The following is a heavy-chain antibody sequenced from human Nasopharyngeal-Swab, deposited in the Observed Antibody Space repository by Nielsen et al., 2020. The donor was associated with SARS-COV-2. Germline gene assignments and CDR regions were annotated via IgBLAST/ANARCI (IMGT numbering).Heavy chain of an antibody. Sequence: GESLKISCAASGFTFSSYDMHWVRQATGKGLEWVSTVDSDGDPYYPGSVKGRFTISRDNTKNSLSLQMDRLRDEDTAVYYCARSNGDYTRLLDYWGQGTLVTVSS. D-gene: IGHD4-17*01. CDR3: ARSNGDYTRLLDY. CDR2: VDSDGDP. J-gene: IGHJ4*02. V-gene: IGHV3-13*05. CDR1: GFTFSSYD.